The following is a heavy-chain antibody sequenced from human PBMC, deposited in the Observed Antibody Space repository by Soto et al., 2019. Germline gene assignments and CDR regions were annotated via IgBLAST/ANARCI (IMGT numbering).Heavy chain of an antibody. V-gene: IGHV3-15*01. Sequence: GGSLRLSCAASGFTFSNAWMSWVRQAPGKGLEWVGRIKSKTDGGTTDYAAPVKGRFTISRDDSKNTLYLQMNSLKTEDTAVYYCTTEAKLVWFGELLYRDYWGQGTLVTVSS. CDR3: TTEAKLVWFGELLYRDY. CDR2: IKSKTDGGTT. J-gene: IGHJ4*02. CDR1: GFTFSNAW. D-gene: IGHD3-10*01.